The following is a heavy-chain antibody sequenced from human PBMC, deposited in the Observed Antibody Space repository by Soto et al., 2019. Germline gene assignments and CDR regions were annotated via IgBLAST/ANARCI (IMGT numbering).Heavy chain of an antibody. V-gene: IGHV3-23*01. D-gene: IGHD4-17*01. CDR3: AKSPLATVTVNWFGP. J-gene: IGHJ5*02. CDR2: ISGSGGST. CDR1: GFTFSSYA. Sequence: EVQLLESGGGLVQPGGSLRLSCAASGFTFSSYAMSWVRQAPGKGLEWVSAISGSGGSTFYADSVKGRFTISRHNSKNTLYLQMNSLRAEDTAVDYCAKSPLATVTVNWFGPLGQGTLGTVSS.